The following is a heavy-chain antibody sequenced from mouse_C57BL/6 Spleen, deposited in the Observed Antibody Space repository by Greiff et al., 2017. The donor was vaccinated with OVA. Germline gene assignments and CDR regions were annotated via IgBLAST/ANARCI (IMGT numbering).Heavy chain of an antibody. CDR2: ISYDGSN. CDR1: GYSITSGYY. D-gene: IGHD2-4*01. J-gene: IGHJ3*01. Sequence: VQLKESGPGLVKPSQSLSLTCSVTGYSITSGYYWNWLRQFPGNKLEWMGYISYDGSNNYNPSLKNRISITRDTSKNQFFLKLNSVTTEDTATYYCAPYDYDGAGFAYWGQGILVTVSA. CDR3: APYDYDGAGFAY. V-gene: IGHV3-6*01.